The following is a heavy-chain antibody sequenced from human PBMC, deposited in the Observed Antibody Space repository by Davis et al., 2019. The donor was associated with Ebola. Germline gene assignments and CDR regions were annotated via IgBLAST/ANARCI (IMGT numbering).Heavy chain of an antibody. J-gene: IGHJ4*02. CDR3: ARPDSSGWPYFHY. Sequence: PSESLSLSCTVSGGSISSGDYYWSWIRQPPGKGLEWIGYIYYSWSTYYNPSLKSRVTISVDTSKNQLSLKLGSVTAADTAVYYCARPDSSGWPYFHYWGQGTLVTVSS. CDR1: GGSISSGDYY. CDR2: IYYSWST. D-gene: IGHD6-19*01. V-gene: IGHV4-30-4*01.